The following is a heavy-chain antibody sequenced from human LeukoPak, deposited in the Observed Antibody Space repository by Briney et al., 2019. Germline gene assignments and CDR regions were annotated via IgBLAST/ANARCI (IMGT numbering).Heavy chain of an antibody. Sequence: SRSLRLSCAASGFTFDDYAMHWVRQAPGKGLEWVSGISWNSGSIGYADSVKGRFTISRDNAKNSLYLQMNSLRAEDTALYYCAKDTGVYCSSTSCFRYFDYWGQGTLVTVSS. J-gene: IGHJ4*02. CDR3: AKDTGVYCSSTSCFRYFDY. V-gene: IGHV3-9*01. D-gene: IGHD2-2*01. CDR1: GFTFDDYA. CDR2: ISWNSGSI.